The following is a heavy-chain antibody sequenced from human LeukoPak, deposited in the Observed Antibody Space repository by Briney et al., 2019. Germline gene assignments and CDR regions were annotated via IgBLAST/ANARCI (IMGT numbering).Heavy chain of an antibody. Sequence: PSETLSLTCTVSGVSISINYWSWIRQPPGKGLEWIGHIYYSGRTNYNASLQSRVTISIDTTKDQFSRRLSSVTAADTAVYYCARGAAGYSYGWGQGTLVTVSS. J-gene: IGHJ4*02. CDR2: IYYSGRT. CDR3: ARGAAGYSYG. V-gene: IGHV4-59*01. D-gene: IGHD5-18*01. CDR1: GVSISINY.